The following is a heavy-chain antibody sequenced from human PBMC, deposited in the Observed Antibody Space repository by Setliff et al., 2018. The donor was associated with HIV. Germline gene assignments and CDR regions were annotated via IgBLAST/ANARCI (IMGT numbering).Heavy chain of an antibody. Sequence: SETLSLTCAVPGYSISSGYYWGWVRQPAGKGLEWIGRLYVSGDTNYNPSLKSRVTMSLDTSKKHFSLNLKSVTAADTAVYYCALTGHRLLRGYMDVWGKGTTVTVSS. CDR3: ALTGHRLLRGYMDV. J-gene: IGHJ6*03. CDR2: LYVSGDT. V-gene: IGHV4-38-2*01. D-gene: IGHD2-15*01. CDR1: GYSISSGYY.